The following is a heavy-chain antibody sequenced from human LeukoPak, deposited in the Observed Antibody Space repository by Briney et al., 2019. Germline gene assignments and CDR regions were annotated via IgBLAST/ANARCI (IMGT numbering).Heavy chain of an antibody. CDR3: ARVGSSWLSYYYGMDV. Sequence: SETLSLTCTVSGGSISSYDWSWLRQPPGKGLEWIGYIYYSGSTNYNPSLKSRVTISVDTSKNQFSLKLSSVTATDTAVHYCARVGSSWLSYYYGMDVWGQGTTVTDSS. D-gene: IGHD6-13*01. V-gene: IGHV4-59*01. J-gene: IGHJ6*02. CDR1: GGSISSYD. CDR2: IYYSGST.